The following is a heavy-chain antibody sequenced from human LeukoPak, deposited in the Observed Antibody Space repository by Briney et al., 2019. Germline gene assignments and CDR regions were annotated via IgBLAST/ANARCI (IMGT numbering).Heavy chain of an antibody. J-gene: IGHJ6*02. CDR1: GGSISSSSYY. V-gene: IGHV4-39*07. CDR3: ARAFYGSGSYLRAYGMDV. Sequence: SETLSLTCTVSGGSISSSSYYWGWIRQPPGKGLEWIGSIYYSGSTYYNPSLKSRVTISVDTSKNQFSLKLSSVTAADTAVYYCARAFYGSGSYLRAYGMDVWGQGTTVTVSS. D-gene: IGHD3-10*01. CDR2: IYYSGST.